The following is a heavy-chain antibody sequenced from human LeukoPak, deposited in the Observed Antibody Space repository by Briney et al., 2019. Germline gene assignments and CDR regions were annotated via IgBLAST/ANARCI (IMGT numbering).Heavy chain of an antibody. J-gene: IGHJ6*02. CDR2: IYYSGST. Sequence: ASETLSLTCTVSGGSISSYYWSWIRQPPGKGLEWIGYIYYSGSTNYNPSLKSRVTISVDTSKNQFSLKLSSVTAADTAVYYCASRGSYSSSSGGMDVWGQGTTVTVSS. D-gene: IGHD6-6*01. V-gene: IGHV4-59*01. CDR1: GGSISSYY. CDR3: ASRGSYSSSSGGMDV.